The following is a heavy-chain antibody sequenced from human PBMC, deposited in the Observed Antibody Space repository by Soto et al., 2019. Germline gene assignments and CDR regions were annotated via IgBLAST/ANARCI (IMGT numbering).Heavy chain of an antibody. CDR1: GGTFSSYA. V-gene: IGHV1-69*01. CDR3: ARDAGWELLPYYYGMDV. Sequence: QVQLVQSGAEVKKPGSSVKVSCKASGGTFSSYAISWVRQAPGQGLGWMGGIIPIFGTANYAQKFQGRVTITADESTSTAYMELSSLRSEDTAVYYCARDAGWELLPYYYGMDVWGQGTTVTVSS. J-gene: IGHJ6*02. D-gene: IGHD1-26*01. CDR2: IIPIFGTA.